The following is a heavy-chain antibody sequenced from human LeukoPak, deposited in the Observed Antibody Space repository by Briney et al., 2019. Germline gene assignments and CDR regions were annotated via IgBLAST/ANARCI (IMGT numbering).Heavy chain of an antibody. CDR2: INTNTGNP. CDR1: GYTFTSYA. D-gene: IGHD3-16*02. V-gene: IGHV7-4-1*02. CDR3: ARGTPRYLKFEHYDY. J-gene: IGHJ4*02. Sequence: EASVKVSCKASGYTFTSYAMNWVRQAPGQGLEWMGWINTNTGNPTYAQGFTGRFVFSLDTSVSTAYLQISSLKAEDTAVYYCARGTPRYLKFEHYDYWGQGTLVTVSS.